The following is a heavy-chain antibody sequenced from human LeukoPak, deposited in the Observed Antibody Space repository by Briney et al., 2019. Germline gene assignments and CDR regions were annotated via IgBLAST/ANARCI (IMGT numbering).Heavy chain of an antibody. CDR2: ISSTSSYA. D-gene: IGHD6-19*01. CDR3: ARAGGGSASYFAY. J-gene: IGHJ4*02. Sequence: PGGSLRLSCAATGFRISDYYMSWIRQAPGKGLEWVSYISSTSSYANYADSVKGRFTIFRDNAKNSLFLQMNSLRAEDTAVYYCARAGGGSASYFAYWGQGALVTVSS. V-gene: IGHV3-11*05. CDR1: GFRISDYY.